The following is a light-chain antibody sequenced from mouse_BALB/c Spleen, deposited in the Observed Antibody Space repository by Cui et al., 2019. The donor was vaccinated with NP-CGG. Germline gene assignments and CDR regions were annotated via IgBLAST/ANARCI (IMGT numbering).Light chain of an antibody. CDR3: ALWYSNHWV. CDR2: GTN. Sequence: HAVVTHESAITTSPGETVTFTCRSSTGAVTTSNYANWVQEKPDHLFTGLIGGTNNRPPGVPARFSGSLIGDKAALTITGAQTEDEAIYFCALWYSNHWVFGGGTKLTVL. V-gene: IGLV1*01. J-gene: IGLJ1*01. CDR1: TGAVTTSNY.